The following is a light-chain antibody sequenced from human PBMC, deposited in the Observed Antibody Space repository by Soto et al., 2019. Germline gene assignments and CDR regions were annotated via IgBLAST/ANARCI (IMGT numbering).Light chain of an antibody. CDR1: QSVSNNY. CDR2: GAS. V-gene: IGKV3-20*01. J-gene: IGKJ1*01. CDR3: QQYGSSPGT. Sequence: VLPQSPGTLSLSPGDRATLSCRASQSVSNNYLAWYQQKPGQAPRLLIYGASSRATGIPDRFSGSGSGTDFTLTISRLEPEDFAVYYCQQYGSSPGTFGQGTKVDIK.